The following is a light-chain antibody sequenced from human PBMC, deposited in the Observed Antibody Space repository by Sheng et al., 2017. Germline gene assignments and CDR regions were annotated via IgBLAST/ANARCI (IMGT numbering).Light chain of an antibody. CDR3: QQYGSSPPIT. Sequence: EIVLTQSPGTLSLSPGERATLSCRASQSVSSSYLAWYQQKPGQAPRLLIYGASXRATGIPDRFSGSGSGTASLSPSADWSLKDFAVYYCQQYGSSPPITFGQGTRLEIK. CDR2: GAS. V-gene: IGKV3-20*01. J-gene: IGKJ5*01. CDR1: QSVSSSY.